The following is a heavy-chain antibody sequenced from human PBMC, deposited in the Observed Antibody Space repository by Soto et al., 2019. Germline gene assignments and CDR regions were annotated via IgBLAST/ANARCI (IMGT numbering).Heavy chain of an antibody. V-gene: IGHV3-23*01. Sequence: EVHLLESGGGLVQPGGSLRLSCAASGFTFNTYAMSWVRQAPGQGLEWVSAISGSGFSTYYADSVKGRFSISSDSSKNSVYLEMNSLSAEDTAVYYCARESEDLTSNFDYWGQGTLVTVSS. CDR1: GFTFNTYA. CDR2: ISGSGFST. CDR3: ARESEDLTSNFDY. J-gene: IGHJ4*02.